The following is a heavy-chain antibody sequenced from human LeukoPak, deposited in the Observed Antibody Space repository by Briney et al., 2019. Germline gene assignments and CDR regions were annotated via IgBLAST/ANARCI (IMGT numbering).Heavy chain of an antibody. CDR3: ARGGYDSSGYYGHYFDY. CDR1: GGSISSYY. D-gene: IGHD3-22*01. V-gene: IGHV4-59*01. J-gene: IGHJ4*02. CDR2: IYYSGST. Sequence: SETLSLTCTVSGGSISSYYWSWIRQPPGKGLEWIGYIYYSGSTNYNPSLKSRVTISVDTSKNQFSLKLSSVTAADTAVYYCARGGYDSSGYYGHYFDYWGQGTLVTASS.